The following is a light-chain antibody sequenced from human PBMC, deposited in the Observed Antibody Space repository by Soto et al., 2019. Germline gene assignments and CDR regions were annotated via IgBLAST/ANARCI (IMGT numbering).Light chain of an antibody. Sequence: QSVLTQPASVSGSPGQSIAISCTGTSSDVCAYDYVSWYQQHPGKAPKLMIYDVKYPPSGVSNRFSGSKSGNTASLTISGLQAEDAADYYCASYASRSSVIFGGGTQLTVL. J-gene: IGLJ2*01. CDR3: ASYASRSSVI. CDR1: SSDVCAYDY. CDR2: DVK. V-gene: IGLV2-14*01.